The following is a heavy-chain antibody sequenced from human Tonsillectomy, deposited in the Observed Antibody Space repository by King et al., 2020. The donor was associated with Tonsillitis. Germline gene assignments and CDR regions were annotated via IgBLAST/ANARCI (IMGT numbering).Heavy chain of an antibody. Sequence: VQLQQWGAGLLKPSETLSLTCAVYGGSFSGYSWSWFRQPPGKGLEWIGEINHSGSTNYNASLKSRVTISADTSKNQFSLKLNSVTAADTAVYYCARGYSSSSFEYWGQGTLVTVSS. CDR2: INHSGST. CDR3: ARGYSSSSFEY. CDR1: GGSFSGYS. V-gene: IGHV4-34*01. J-gene: IGHJ4*02. D-gene: IGHD6-6*01.